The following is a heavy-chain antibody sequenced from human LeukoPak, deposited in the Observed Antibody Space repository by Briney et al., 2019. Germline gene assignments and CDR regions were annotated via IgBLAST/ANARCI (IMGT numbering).Heavy chain of an antibody. V-gene: IGHV1-69*05. CDR1: GGTFSSYA. D-gene: IGHD3-22*01. Sequence: GASVKVSCKASGGTFSSYAISWVRQAPGQGLEWMGGIIPIFGTANYAQKFQGRVMITTDESTSTAYMELSSLRSEDTAVYYCARHSPPLYDRSGYGLGFWYFDLWGRGTLVTVSS. CDR2: IIPIFGTA. J-gene: IGHJ2*01. CDR3: ARHSPPLYDRSGYGLGFWYFDL.